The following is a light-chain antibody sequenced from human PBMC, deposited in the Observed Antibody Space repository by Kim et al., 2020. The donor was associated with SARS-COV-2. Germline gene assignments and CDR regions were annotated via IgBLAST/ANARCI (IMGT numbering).Light chain of an antibody. CDR2: GAS. Sequence: VSPGERATLSCRASQSVGSSLAWYQQKPGQAPRLLIYGASTRATGIPARFSGSGSGTEFTLTISSLQSEDFAVYYCQQYNNWPLTFGGGTKVDIK. V-gene: IGKV3-15*01. J-gene: IGKJ4*01. CDR1: QSVGSS. CDR3: QQYNNWPLT.